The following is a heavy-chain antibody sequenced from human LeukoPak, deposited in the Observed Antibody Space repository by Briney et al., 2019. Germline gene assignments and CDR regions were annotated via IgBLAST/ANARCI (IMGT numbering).Heavy chain of an antibody. CDR3: ASSTY. Sequence: AGGSLRLSCTVSGFTVSSNSMSWVRQAPGKGLEWVANIKQDGSEKYYVDSVKGRFTISRDNAKNSLYLQMNSLRAEDTAVYYCASSTYWGQGTLVTVSS. CDR2: IKQDGSEK. J-gene: IGHJ4*02. CDR1: GFTVSSNS. V-gene: IGHV3-7*01.